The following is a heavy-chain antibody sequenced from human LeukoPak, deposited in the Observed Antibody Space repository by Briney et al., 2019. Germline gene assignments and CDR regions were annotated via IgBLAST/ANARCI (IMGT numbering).Heavy chain of an antibody. Sequence: SETLSLTCTVSGGSISSSSYYWGCIRPPPGKELDWIGSIYYSGSTYYNPSLKRRATISVDTSKNQFSLKQSSVTAADTAVYYCARHYGDYRYYFDYWGQGTLVTVSP. CDR3: ARHYGDYRYYFDY. D-gene: IGHD4-17*01. J-gene: IGHJ4*02. V-gene: IGHV4-39*01. CDR1: GGSISSSSYY. CDR2: IYYSGST.